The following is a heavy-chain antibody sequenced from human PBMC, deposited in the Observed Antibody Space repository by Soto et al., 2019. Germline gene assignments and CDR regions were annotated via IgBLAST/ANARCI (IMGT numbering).Heavy chain of an antibody. CDR1: GGSFSGYY. CDR3: ARSIRQLVRAYVDY. CDR2: INHSGST. J-gene: IGHJ4*02. D-gene: IGHD6-6*01. Sequence: SETLSLTCAVYGGSFSGYYWGWIRQPPGKGLEWIGEINHSGSTNYNPSLKSRVTISVDTSKNQFSLKLSSVTAADTAVYYCARSIRQLVRAYVDYWGQGTLVTVSS. V-gene: IGHV4-34*01.